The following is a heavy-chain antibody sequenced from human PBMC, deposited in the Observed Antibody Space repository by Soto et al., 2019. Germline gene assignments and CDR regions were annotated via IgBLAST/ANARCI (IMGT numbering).Heavy chain of an antibody. D-gene: IGHD6-13*01. J-gene: IGHJ6*02. CDR1: GYTFTGYY. CDR2: INPNSGGT. Sequence: ASVKVSCKASGYTFTGYYMHWVRQAPGQGLEWMGWINPNSGGTNYAQKFQGRVTMTRDTSISTAYMELSRLRSDDTAVYYCARVRYSISWYPVAYYYYGMDVWGQGTTVTVSS. CDR3: ARVRYSISWYPVAYYYYGMDV. V-gene: IGHV1-2*02.